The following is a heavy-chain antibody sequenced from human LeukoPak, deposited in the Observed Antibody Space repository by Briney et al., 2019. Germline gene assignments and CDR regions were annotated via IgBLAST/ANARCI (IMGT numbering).Heavy chain of an antibody. Sequence: SGGSLRLSCAASGFTFSSYSMNWVRQAPGKGLEWVSYISSSSSTIYYADSVKGRFTISRDNAKNSLYLQMNSLRAEDTAVYYCARDGVVVVPAAILPESQNYYYYYMDVWGKGTTVTVSS. V-gene: IGHV3-48*01. CDR2: ISSSSSTI. J-gene: IGHJ6*03. D-gene: IGHD2-2*01. CDR3: ARDGVVVVPAAILPESQNYYYYYMDV. CDR1: GFTFSSYS.